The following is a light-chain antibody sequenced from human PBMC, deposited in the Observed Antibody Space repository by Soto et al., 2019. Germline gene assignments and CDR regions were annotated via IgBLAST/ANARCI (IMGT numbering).Light chain of an antibody. CDR1: QSISSY. CDR2: AAS. Sequence: DIQMTQSPSSLSASVGDRVTITCRASQSISSYLNWYQQKPGKAPKLLIYAASSLQSGVPSRFSGSGSGTHSTLTISSLQPEDFATYYCQQSYRTPRTFGQGTKVEIK. J-gene: IGKJ1*01. V-gene: IGKV1-39*01. CDR3: QQSYRTPRT.